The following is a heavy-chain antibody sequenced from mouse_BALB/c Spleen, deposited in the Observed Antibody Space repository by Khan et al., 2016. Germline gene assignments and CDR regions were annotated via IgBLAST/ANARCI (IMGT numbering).Heavy chain of an antibody. D-gene: IGHD1-1*01. J-gene: IGHJ2*01. Sequence: EVKLLESGPELVKPGASVKISCKASGYTFTDYNMDWVKQSHGKSLEWIGDITPNNGGTIYNQKFKGKATLTVDKSSSTAYMELRSLTSEDTAVYYCTRGGHGRPFDYWGQGTTLTVSS. CDR3: TRGGHGRPFDY. V-gene: IGHV1-18*01. CDR2: ITPNNGGT. CDR1: GYTFTDYN.